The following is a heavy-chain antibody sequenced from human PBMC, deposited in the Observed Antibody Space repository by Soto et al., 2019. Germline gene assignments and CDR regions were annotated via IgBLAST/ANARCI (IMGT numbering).Heavy chain of an antibody. D-gene: IGHD2-2*02. CDR2: IYYSGST. Sequence: SETLSLTCTVSGGSISSGGYYWSWIRQHPGKGLEWIGYIYYSGSTYYNPSLKSRVTISVDTSKNQFSLKLSSVTAADTAVYYCARGQYCSSTSCHNRFYLDVWGKGTTVTVSS. V-gene: IGHV4-31*03. CDR1: GGSISSGGYY. J-gene: IGHJ6*03. CDR3: ARGQYCSSTSCHNRFYLDV.